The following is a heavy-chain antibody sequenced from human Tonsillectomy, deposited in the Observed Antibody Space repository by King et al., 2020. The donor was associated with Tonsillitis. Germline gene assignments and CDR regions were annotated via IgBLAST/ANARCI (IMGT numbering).Heavy chain of an antibody. CDR3: AKQIGFCSGGTCSLDN. V-gene: IGHV3-23*04. J-gene: IGHJ4*02. CDR1: GFTFNNYA. Sequence: VQLVESGGGLVQSGGSLRLSCAASGFTFNNYAMSWVRQAPRKGLEWVSSISGGGTYAYYADSVEGRFTISRDNSKNTLCLQMNSLRAEDTAVYYCAKQIGFCSGGTCSLDNWGQGALVTVSS. CDR2: ISGGGTYA. D-gene: IGHD2-15*01.